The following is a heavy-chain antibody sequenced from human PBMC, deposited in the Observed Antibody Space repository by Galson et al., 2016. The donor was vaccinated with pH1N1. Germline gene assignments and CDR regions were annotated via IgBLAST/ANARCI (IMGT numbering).Heavy chain of an antibody. Sequence: SVKVSCKASGYTFSIYGVTWVRQAPRQGLEWMGWIAPDSGATSYAQKFQGRVTMTRDTSINRVYMELSRLRSDDTAIYYCARVLRTVVFDFWGQGTLVTVSS. V-gene: IGHV1-2*02. J-gene: IGHJ4*02. CDR2: IAPDSGAT. CDR1: GYTFSIYG. D-gene: IGHD2-15*01. CDR3: ARVLRTVVFDF.